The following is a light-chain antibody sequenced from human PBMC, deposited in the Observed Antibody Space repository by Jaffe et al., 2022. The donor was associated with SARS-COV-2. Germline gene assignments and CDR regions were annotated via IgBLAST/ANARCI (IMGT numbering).Light chain of an antibody. V-gene: IGLV2-11*01. J-gene: IGLJ1*01. CDR3: CSYAGGSYV. CDR2: DVT. CDR1: TSDVGGYNY. Sequence: QSALTQPRSVSGSPRQSVTISCTGTTSDVGGYNYVSWYQQHPGKAPKLMIYDVTKRPSGVPDRFSGSKSGNTASLTISGLQAEDEADYYCCSYAGGSYVFGTGTEVTVL.